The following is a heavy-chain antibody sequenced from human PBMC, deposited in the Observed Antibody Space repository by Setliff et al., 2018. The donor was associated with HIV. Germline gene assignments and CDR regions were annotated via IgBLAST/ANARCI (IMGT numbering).Heavy chain of an antibody. V-gene: IGHV3-48*01. D-gene: IGHD6-19*01. CDR3: AREPSGSLDY. J-gene: IGHJ4*02. CDR2: ISSSSSTL. Sequence: PGGSLRLSCAASGFTFSTYSMNWVRQAPGKGLEWISYISSSSSTLYYADSVKGRFTISRDNARKSLYLQMNSLRAEDTAVYYCAREPSGSLDYWGQGTLVTVSS. CDR1: GFTFSTYS.